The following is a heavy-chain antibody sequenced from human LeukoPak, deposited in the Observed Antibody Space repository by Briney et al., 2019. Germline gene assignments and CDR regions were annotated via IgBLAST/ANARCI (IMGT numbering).Heavy chain of an antibody. CDR1: GYTLTKLS. CDR3: ATKGWAGTFRGVGADLDY. V-gene: IGHV1-24*01. CDR2: FDPEDGET. D-gene: IGHD3-16*01. Sequence: ASVKVSCKVSGYTLTKLSMQWVRQAPGKGLEWMGGFDPEDGETIYAQKFQGRVTITKDTSTDTAYMELSSLRSEDTAVYYCATKGWAGTFRGVGADLDYWGQGTLVTVSS. J-gene: IGHJ4*02.